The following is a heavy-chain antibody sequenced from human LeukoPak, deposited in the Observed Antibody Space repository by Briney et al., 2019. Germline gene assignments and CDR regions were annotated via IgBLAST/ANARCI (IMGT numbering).Heavy chain of an antibody. V-gene: IGHV4-34*01. CDR1: GGSFSGYY. CDR2: INHSGST. D-gene: IGHD3-10*01. Sequence: PSETLSLTCAVYGGSFSGYYWSWIRPPPGKGLEWIGEINHSGSTNYNPSLKSRVTISVNTSKNQFSLKLSSVTAADTAVYYCARARITMVRGVTDDYWGQGTLVTVSS. J-gene: IGHJ4*02. CDR3: ARARITMVRGVTDDY.